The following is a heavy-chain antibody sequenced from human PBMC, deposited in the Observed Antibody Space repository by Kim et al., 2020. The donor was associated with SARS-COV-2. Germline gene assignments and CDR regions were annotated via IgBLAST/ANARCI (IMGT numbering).Heavy chain of an antibody. CDR3: ARIWLDQDFDY. CDR2: ISYDGSNK. CDR1: GFTFSSYA. V-gene: IGHV3-30*04. J-gene: IGHJ4*02. Sequence: GGSLRLSCAASGFTFSSYAMHWVRQASGKGLEWVAVISYDGSNKYYADSVKGRFTISRDNSKNTLYLQMNSLRAEDTAVYYCARIWLDQDFDYWGQGTLV. D-gene: IGHD3-16*01.